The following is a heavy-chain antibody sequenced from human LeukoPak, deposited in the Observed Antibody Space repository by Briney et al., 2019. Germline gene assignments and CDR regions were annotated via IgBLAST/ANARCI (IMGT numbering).Heavy chain of an antibody. CDR2: IVVDSDNT. D-gene: IGHD6-13*01. V-gene: IGHV1-58*01. CDR3: ATPYSSTWFDY. J-gene: IGHJ4*02. Sequence: GASVKDSCKASGFTFTSKSAVQWVRQARGQRLEWIGWIVVDSDNTNYAQRFQERVTITRDMSTSTAYMELSSLRSEDAAVYYCATPYSSTWFDYWGQGTLVTVSS. CDR1: GFTFTSKSA.